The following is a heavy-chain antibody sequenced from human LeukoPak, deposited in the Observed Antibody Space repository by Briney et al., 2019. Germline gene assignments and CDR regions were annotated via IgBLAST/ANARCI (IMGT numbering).Heavy chain of an antibody. J-gene: IGHJ4*02. V-gene: IGHV3-23*01. Sequence: GGSLRLSCAASGFTFSSYGMSWVRQVPGKGLEWASTIRGTGSNTYYADSVKGRFTTSRDNSKNTLYLHMNSLRAEDTAIYYCAKGTYGSGTYGSNDYWGQGTLVTVSS. CDR2: IRGTGSNT. D-gene: IGHD3-10*01. CDR1: GFTFSSYG. CDR3: AKGTYGSGTYGSNDY.